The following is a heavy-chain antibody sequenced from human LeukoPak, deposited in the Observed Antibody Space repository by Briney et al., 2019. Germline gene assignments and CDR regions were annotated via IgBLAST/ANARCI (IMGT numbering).Heavy chain of an antibody. CDR1: GYTFTGYY. Sequence: ASVKVSCKASGYTFTGYYMHWVRQAPGQGLEWMGWINPNSGGTNYAQKFQGRVTMTRDTSISTAYMEPSRLRSDDTAVYYCARNLGITIYHYYYMDVWGKGTTVTVSS. J-gene: IGHJ6*03. CDR2: INPNSGGT. CDR3: ARNLGITIYHYYYMDV. D-gene: IGHD3-3*01. V-gene: IGHV1-2*02.